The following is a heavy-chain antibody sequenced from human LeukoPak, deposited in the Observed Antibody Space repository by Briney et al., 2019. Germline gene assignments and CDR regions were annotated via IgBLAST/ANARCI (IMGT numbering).Heavy chain of an antibody. Sequence: GGSLRLSCAASGFIVSSNFMMWVRQAPGKGLEWVSFIYSDGSTYYADSVKGRFTISRDNSQNTLYLQMNNLRAEDTALYYCASYFGRSWGQGTLVTVSS. CDR1: GFIVSSNF. D-gene: IGHD3-10*01. CDR2: IYSDGST. J-gene: IGHJ5*02. CDR3: ASYFGRS. V-gene: IGHV3-53*01.